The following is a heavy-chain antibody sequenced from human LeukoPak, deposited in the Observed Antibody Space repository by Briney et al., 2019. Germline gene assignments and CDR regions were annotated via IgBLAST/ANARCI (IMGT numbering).Heavy chain of an antibody. CDR2: IYPGDSDT. D-gene: IGHD3-16*01. V-gene: IGHV5-51*01. CDR1: GYRFSSYW. Sequence: GDSLKISCKGSGYRFSSYWIGWVRQMPGKGLEWMAIIYPGDSDTRYSPSFQGQVTTSVDKSNSTAYLQWSSLKASDTAMYYCARQSQDYDALDIWGQGTVVTVSS. J-gene: IGHJ3*02. CDR3: ARQSQDYDALDI.